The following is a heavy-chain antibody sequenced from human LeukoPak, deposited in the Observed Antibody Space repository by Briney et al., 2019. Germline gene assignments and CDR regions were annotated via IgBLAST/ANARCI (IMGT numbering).Heavy chain of an antibody. V-gene: IGHV1-2*02. D-gene: IGHD5-12*01. Sequence: GASVKVSCKTSGYTFTDYYIHWVRQAPGQGLEWMGWIKPNSGGTNYAPKFQGRVTLTRDTSISTAYMELSRLTSDDTAVYYCARAVRDSDYDYYYIDYWGQGTLVTVSS. CDR2: IKPNSGGT. J-gene: IGHJ4*02. CDR3: ARAVRDSDYDYYYIDY. CDR1: GYTFTDYY.